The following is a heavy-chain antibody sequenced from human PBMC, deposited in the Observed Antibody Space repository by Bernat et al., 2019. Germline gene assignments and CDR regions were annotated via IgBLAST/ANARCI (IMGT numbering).Heavy chain of an antibody. CDR2: IYYSGST. CDR3: ARNGITGTQGAFDI. Sequence: QVQLQESGPGLVKPSGTLSLTCAVSGGSISSGGYYWSWIRQHPGKGLEWIGYIYYSGSTYYNPSLKSRVTISVDTSKNQFSLKLSSVTAADTAVYYCARNGITGTQGAFDIWGQGTMVTVSS. CDR1: GGSISSGGYY. J-gene: IGHJ3*02. D-gene: IGHD1-20*01. V-gene: IGHV4-31*11.